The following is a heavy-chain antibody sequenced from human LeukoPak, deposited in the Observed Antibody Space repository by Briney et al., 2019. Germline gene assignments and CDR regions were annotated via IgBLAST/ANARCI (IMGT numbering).Heavy chain of an antibody. D-gene: IGHD6-13*01. J-gene: IGHJ4*02. CDR3: ARDGGIAAAGTEMTH. CDR2: IIPILGIA. CDR1: GGTFSSYA. Sequence: GASVKVSCKASGGTFSSYAISWVRQAPGQGLEWMGRIIPILGIANYARKFQGRVTITADKSTSTAYMELSSLRSEDTAVYYCARDGGIAAAGTEMTHWGQGTLVTVSS. V-gene: IGHV1-69*04.